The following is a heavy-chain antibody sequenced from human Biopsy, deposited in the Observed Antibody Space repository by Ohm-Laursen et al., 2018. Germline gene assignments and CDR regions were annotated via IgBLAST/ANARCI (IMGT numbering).Heavy chain of an antibody. CDR1: GGTFSNYA. CDR3: ATPFQYYDSWGGYPPFDH. J-gene: IGHJ4*02. CDR2: IIAVSGLV. D-gene: IGHD3-3*01. Sequence: SVKVSCKASGGTFSNYAISWVRQAPGEGLEWMGGIIAVSGLVNYAPKFQGRVSITADKSTTTAYMELGNLKSEDTAVYYCATPFQYYDSWGGYPPFDHWGQGTLVTVSS. V-gene: IGHV1-69*10.